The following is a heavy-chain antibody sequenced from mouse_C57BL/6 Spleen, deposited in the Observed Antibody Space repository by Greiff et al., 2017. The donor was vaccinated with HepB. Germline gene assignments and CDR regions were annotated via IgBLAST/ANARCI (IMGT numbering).Heavy chain of an antibody. J-gene: IGHJ2*01. D-gene: IGHD1-2*01. CDR3: ARRTTAGYFDY. CDR2: ISGGGGNT. V-gene: IGHV5-9*01. Sequence: EVQGVESGGGLVKPGGSLKPSCAASGFTFSSYTMSWVRQTPEKRLEWVATISGGGGNTYYPDSVKGRFTISRDNAKNTLYLQMSSLRSEDTALYYCARRTTAGYFDYWGQGTTLTVSS. CDR1: GFTFSSYT.